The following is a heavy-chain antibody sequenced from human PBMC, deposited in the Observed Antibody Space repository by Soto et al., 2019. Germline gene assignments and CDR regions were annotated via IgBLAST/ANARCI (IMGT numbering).Heavy chain of an antibody. CDR1: GGSIGSYY. CDR3: ARGDYYDSSGFDY. Sequence: SETLSLTRTVSGGSIGSYYWTWIRQPPGEGLEWIGHIYYTGSTNYNPSLKSRVTISVDTPKNQFSLKLSSVTAADTAVYYCARGDYYDSSGFDYWGQGTLVTVSS. J-gene: IGHJ4*02. V-gene: IGHV4-59*01. D-gene: IGHD3-22*01. CDR2: IYYTGST.